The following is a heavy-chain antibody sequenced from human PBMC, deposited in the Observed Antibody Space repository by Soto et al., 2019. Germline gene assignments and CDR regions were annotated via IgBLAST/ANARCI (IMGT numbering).Heavy chain of an antibody. Sequence: GASVKVSCKASGGTFVSHGIAWVRQAPGQGLEWMGGFIAMLGTPTYAKKVQGRATITADESLTSSYLELRSLRSEDTAVYFCARGAMANFDYWGQGTVVTVSS. J-gene: IGHJ4*02. V-gene: IGHV1-69*13. CDR2: FIAMLGTP. CDR3: ARGAMANFDY. CDR1: GGTFVSHG. D-gene: IGHD5-18*01.